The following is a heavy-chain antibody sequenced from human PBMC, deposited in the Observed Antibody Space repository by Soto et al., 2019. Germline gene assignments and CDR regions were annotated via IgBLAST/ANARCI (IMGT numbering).Heavy chain of an antibody. V-gene: IGHV4-59*01. CDR2: IYYTGST. CDR3: ANVHWYFDL. D-gene: IGHD3-16*01. CDR1: GGSISSYF. J-gene: IGHJ2*01. Sequence: QVQLQESGPGLVKPSETLSLTCTVSGGSISSYFWSWIRQPPGKGLEWIGYIYYTGSTNYNPSLKSRAPISVDTSKNQFSLQLSSVTAADTAVYYCANVHWYFDLWGRGTLVTVSS.